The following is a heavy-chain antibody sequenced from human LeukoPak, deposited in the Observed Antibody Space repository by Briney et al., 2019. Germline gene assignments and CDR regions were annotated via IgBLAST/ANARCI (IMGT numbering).Heavy chain of an antibody. J-gene: IGHJ4*02. CDR1: GFTFSSYS. V-gene: IGHV3-21*01. Sequence: PGGSLRLSCAASGFTFSSYSMSWVRQAPGKGLEWVSSISSSSSYIYYADSVKGRFTISRDNAKNSLYLQMNSLRAEDAAVYYCAATRYFDWLPDYWGQGTLVTVSS. D-gene: IGHD3-9*01. CDR3: AATRYFDWLPDY. CDR2: ISSSSSYI.